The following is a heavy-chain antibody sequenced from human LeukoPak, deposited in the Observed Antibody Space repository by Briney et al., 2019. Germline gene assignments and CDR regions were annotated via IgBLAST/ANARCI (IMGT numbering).Heavy chain of an antibody. J-gene: IGHJ6*02. CDR3: AKSRDGYNYYYYGMDV. V-gene: IGHV3-64*01. D-gene: IGHD5-24*01. CDR2: ISSNGGST. Sequence: GGSLRLSCAASGFTFSSYAMHWVRQAPGKGLEYVSAISSNGGSTYYANSVKGRFTISRDNSKNTLYLQMGSLRAEDTAVYYCAKSRDGYNYYYYGMDVWGQGTTVTVSS. CDR1: GFTFSSYA.